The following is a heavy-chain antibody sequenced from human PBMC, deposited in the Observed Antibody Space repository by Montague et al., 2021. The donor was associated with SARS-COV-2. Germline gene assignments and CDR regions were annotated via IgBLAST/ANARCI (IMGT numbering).Heavy chain of an antibody. Sequence: SETLSLTCTVSGGSISRYYWSWIWQSPGPGLEWIAYTTESGSPNYYSSLSSRVTVTVDTSKCQFSLSLTSVSVADTALYYCAGHRIYLGQSWWGEGTLVTVSS. V-gene: IGHV4-59*08. CDR1: GGSISRYY. D-gene: IGHD3-16*01. CDR2: TTESGSP. CDR3: AGHRIYLGQSW. J-gene: IGHJ4*02.